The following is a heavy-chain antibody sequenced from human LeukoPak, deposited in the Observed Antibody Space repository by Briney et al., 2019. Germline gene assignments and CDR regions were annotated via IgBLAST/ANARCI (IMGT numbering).Heavy chain of an antibody. CDR3: ATRQERVRESWFDP. CDR1: GYTFASYG. J-gene: IGHJ5*02. D-gene: IGHD1-26*01. Sequence: ASVKVSCKASGYTFASYGISWVRQAPGQGLEWMGWISAYNGNTNYAQKLQGRVTMTTDTSTSTAYMELRSLRSDDTAVYYCATRQERVRESWFDPWGQGTLVTVSS. V-gene: IGHV1-18*01. CDR2: ISAYNGNT.